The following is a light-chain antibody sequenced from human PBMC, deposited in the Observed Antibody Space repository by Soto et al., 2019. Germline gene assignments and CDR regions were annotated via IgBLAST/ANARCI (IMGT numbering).Light chain of an antibody. CDR2: DVS. V-gene: IGKV3-11*01. Sequence: FVLTHSPFTLSLAPLERATLSCMSSQSVIGYLAWYQQKPGQAPRLLIYDVSNRATGIPARFSGSGSGTDFTLTISSLEPEDFAIYYCQQRNYWQVTFGQGTRLEIK. J-gene: IGKJ5*01. CDR3: QQRNYWQVT. CDR1: QSVIGY.